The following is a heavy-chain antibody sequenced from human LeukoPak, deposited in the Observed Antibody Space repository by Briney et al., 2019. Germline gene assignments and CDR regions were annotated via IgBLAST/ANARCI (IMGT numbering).Heavy chain of an antibody. CDR3: ARAWWSDAFDI. Sequence: PGGSLRLSCAASGFTFSSYSMNWVRQAPGKGLEGVSSISSSSSYIYYAGSVKGRFTISRDNAKNSLYLQMNSLRAEDTAVYYCARAWWSDAFDIWGQGTMVTVSS. J-gene: IGHJ3*02. V-gene: IGHV3-21*01. CDR2: ISSSSSYI. CDR1: GFTFSSYS. D-gene: IGHD2-15*01.